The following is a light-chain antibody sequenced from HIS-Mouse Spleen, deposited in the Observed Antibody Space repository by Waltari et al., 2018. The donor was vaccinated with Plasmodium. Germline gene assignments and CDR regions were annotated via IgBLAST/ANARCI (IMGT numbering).Light chain of an antibody. CDR2: EES. CDR3: YSTDSSGNHRV. V-gene: IGLV3-10*01. Sequence: SYELTQPPSVSVSPGQTARITCSGDALPKKYAYWYQQKSGQAPVLVIFEESKRPSGIPERFSGSSSGTMANLTISGAQVEDEADYYCYSTDSSGNHRVFGGGTKLTVL. CDR1: ALPKKY. J-gene: IGLJ3*02.